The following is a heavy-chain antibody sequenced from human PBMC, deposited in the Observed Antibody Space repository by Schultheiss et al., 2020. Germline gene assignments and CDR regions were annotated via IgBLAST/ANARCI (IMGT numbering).Heavy chain of an antibody. J-gene: IGHJ4*02. D-gene: IGHD1-26*01. CDR1: GFTFDDYA. Sequence: GGSLRLSCAASGFTFDDYAMHWVRQAPGKGLEWVSVIYSGGSTYYADSVKGRFTISRDNAKNSLYLQMNSLRAEDTAVYYCAREGIVAPSAYWGQGTLGTGSS. V-gene: IGHV3-66*01. CDR3: AREGIVAPSAY. CDR2: IYSGGST.